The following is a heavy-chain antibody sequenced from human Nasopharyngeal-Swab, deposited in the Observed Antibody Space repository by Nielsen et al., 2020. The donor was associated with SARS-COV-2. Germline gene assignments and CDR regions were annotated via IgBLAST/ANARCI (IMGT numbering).Heavy chain of an antibody. J-gene: IGHJ5*02. Sequence: WIRQPPGKGLEWVSAISGSGGSTYYADSVKGRFTISRDNSKNTLYLQMNSLRAEDTAVYYCAKSVWFDPWGQGTLVTVSP. CDR2: ISGSGGST. CDR3: AKSVWFDP. V-gene: IGHV3-23*01.